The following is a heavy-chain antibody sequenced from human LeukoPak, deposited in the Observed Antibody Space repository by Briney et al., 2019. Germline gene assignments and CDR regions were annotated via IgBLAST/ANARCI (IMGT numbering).Heavy chain of an antibody. J-gene: IGHJ4*02. Sequence: ASVKVSCKASGYTFTSYDINWVRQATGQGLEWMGWMNPNSGNTGYAQKFQGRVTMTRNTSISTAYMELSSLRSEDTAVYYCARGDLAWGNFDYWGQGTLVTVSS. D-gene: IGHD3-16*01. CDR2: MNPNSGNT. CDR3: ARGDLAWGNFDY. CDR1: GYTFTSYD. V-gene: IGHV1-8*01.